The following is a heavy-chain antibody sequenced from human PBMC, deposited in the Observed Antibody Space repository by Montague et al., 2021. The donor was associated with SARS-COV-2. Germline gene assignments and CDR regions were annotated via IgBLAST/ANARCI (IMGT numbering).Heavy chain of an antibody. V-gene: IGHV4-39*01. CDR2: IYYSGST. Sequence: SETLSLTCTVSGGSISSSSYYWGWIRQPPGKGLEWIGSIYYSGSTYYNPSLKSRVTISVDTSKNQFSLKLSSVTAADTAVYYCARAFTDWLRYYGMDVWGQGTTVTCSS. CDR1: GGSISSSSYY. CDR3: ARAFTDWLRYYGMDV. J-gene: IGHJ6*02. D-gene: IGHD3-9*01.